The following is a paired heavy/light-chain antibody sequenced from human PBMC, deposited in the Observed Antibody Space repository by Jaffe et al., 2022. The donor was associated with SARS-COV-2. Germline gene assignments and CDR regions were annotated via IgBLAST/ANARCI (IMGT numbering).Heavy chain of an antibody. D-gene: IGHD3-10*01. CDR2: VTSDSSTI. J-gene: IGHJ4*02. Sequence: EVQLVESGGGLVQPGGSLRLSCVASGFIFSSYSMNWVRQAPGKGLEWVSYVTSDSSTIYYPDSVKGRFTISRDNAKNSLYLQMNSLRAEDTAVYYCARTVWGSGSYYRYFDYWGQGTLVTVSS. V-gene: IGHV3-48*01. CDR3: ARTVWGSGSYYRYFDY. CDR1: GFIFSSYS.
Light chain of an antibody. CDR2: GVS. J-gene: IGKJ3*01. V-gene: IGKV3-15*01. Sequence: EIVMTQSPATLSVSPGERATLSCRASQSVSSNLAWYQQKPGQGPRLLIYGVSTRATGIPARFSGSGSGTEFTLTISSLQSEDFAVYCCQQYDNWPFTFGPGTKVDI. CDR3: QQYDNWPFT. CDR1: QSVSSN.